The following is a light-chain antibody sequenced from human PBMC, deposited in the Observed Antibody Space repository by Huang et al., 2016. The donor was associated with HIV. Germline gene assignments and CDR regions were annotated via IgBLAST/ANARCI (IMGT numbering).Light chain of an antibody. CDR3: LQYYSVPQT. CDR1: QTVLYSLNKKNY. Sequence: DIVMTPSPDSLAVSPGERATINCKSSQTVLYSLNKKNYLAWFQQKPGRPPKLLIYWATTRESGVPDRVSGSGSGTDFTLTINNLQAEDGAVYFCLQYYSVPQTFGHGTKVEIK. V-gene: IGKV4-1*01. CDR2: WAT. J-gene: IGKJ1*01.